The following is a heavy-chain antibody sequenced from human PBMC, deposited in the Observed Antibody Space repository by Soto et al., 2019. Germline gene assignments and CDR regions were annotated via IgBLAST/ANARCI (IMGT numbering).Heavy chain of an antibody. J-gene: IGHJ6*02. CDR3: ARGLKYPRFIESSAYYSYGMDV. CDR2: IIPIFGTA. V-gene: IGHV1-69*13. Sequence: ASVKVSCKASGGTFSSYAISWVRQAPGQGLEWRGGIIPIFGTANYAQTFQGRVAITADESTSTAYMALSSLRSEDTAVYYCARGLKYPRFIESSAYYSYGMDVWGQGTPVTVSS. D-gene: IGHD3-3*01. CDR1: GGTFSSYA.